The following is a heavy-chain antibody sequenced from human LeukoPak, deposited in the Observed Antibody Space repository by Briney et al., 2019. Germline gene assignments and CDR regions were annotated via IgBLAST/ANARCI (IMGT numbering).Heavy chain of an antibody. J-gene: IGHJ4*02. D-gene: IGHD6-6*01. CDR2: INHSGST. CDR3: ASWEYSSSSGGDY. Sequence: SETLSLTCAVYGGSFSGYYWSWIRQPPGKGLEWIGEINHSGSTNYNPSLKSRVTISVDTSKNQFSLKLSSVTAADTAVYYCASWEYSSSSGGDYWGQGTLVTVSS. V-gene: IGHV4-34*01. CDR1: GGSFSGYY.